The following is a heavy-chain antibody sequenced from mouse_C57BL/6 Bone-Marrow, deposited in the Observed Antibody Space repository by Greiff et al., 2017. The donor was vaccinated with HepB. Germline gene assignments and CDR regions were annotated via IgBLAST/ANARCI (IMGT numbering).Heavy chain of an antibody. V-gene: IGHV5-17*01. CDR3: ARLLGPVDY. D-gene: IGHD4-1*01. CDR2: ISSGSSTI. Sequence: EVKVVESGGGLVKPGGSLKLSCAASGFTFSDYGMHWVRQAPEKGLEWVAYISSGSSTIYYADTVKGRFTISRDNAKNTLFLQMTSLRSEDTAMYYCARLLGPVDYWGQGTTLTVSS. CDR1: GFTFSDYG. J-gene: IGHJ2*01.